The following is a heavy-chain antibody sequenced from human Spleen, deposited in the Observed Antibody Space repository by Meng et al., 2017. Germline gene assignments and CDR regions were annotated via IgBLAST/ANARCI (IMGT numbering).Heavy chain of an antibody. V-gene: IGHV4-59*01. Sequence: GSLRLSCTVSGGSISSYYWSWIRQPPGKGLEWIGYIYYSGSTNYNPSLKSRVTISVDTSKNQFSLKLSSVTAADTAVYYCARGTYDLWSGYQYYNAFDIWGQGTMVTVSS. J-gene: IGHJ3*02. CDR3: ARGTYDLWSGYQYYNAFDI. CDR2: IYYSGST. D-gene: IGHD3-3*01. CDR1: GGSISSYY.